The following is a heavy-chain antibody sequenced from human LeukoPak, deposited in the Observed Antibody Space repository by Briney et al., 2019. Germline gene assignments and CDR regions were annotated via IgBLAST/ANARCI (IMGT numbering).Heavy chain of an antibody. CDR2: INPGGGST. V-gene: IGHV1-46*01. J-gene: IGHJ4*02. CDR3: ASEYSSNDNLN. D-gene: IGHD6-13*01. Sequence: ASVKVSCKASGYTFTSYYMHWVRQAPGQGLEWMGIINPGGGSTSYAQKFQGRDTMTRDTSTSTVYMELSSLRSEDTAVYYCASEYSSNDNLNWGQGTLVTVSS. CDR1: GYTFTSYY.